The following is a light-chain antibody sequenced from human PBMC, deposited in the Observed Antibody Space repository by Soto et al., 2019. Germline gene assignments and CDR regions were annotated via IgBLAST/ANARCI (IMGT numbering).Light chain of an antibody. J-gene: IGKJ1*01. CDR2: KAS. Sequence: DIQMTQSPSTLSASIGDRVTITCRASQSISTWLAWYQQKPGKAPKLLIYKASSLESGVPSRFSGSGFGTEFTLTITSLQPDDFATYYCQQYNSYSRTLGQGTKVEIK. CDR3: QQYNSYSRT. CDR1: QSISTW. V-gene: IGKV1-5*03.